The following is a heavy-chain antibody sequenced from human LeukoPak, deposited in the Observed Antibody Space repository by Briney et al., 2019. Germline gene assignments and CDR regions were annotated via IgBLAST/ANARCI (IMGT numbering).Heavy chain of an antibody. J-gene: IGHJ3*02. CDR3: ATDHRNLDAFDI. CDR1: GFTFSRYS. Sequence: PGGSLRLSCAASGFTFSRYSMNWVRQAPGKGLEWVSVIYSGDSTYYGDSVKGRFTISSDKSKNTVYLQMNSLRAEDTAVYYCATDHRNLDAFDIWGQGTMVTVSS. V-gene: IGHV3-66*01. CDR2: IYSGDST. D-gene: IGHD1-14*01.